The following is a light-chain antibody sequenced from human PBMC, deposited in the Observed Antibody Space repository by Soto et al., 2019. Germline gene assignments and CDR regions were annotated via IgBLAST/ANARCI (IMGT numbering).Light chain of an antibody. CDR3: QQSYRTPDT. CDR2: AAS. V-gene: IGKV1-39*01. Sequence: DIQLTQSPSSVSASVGDTGTITCRASQGISSWLGWYQQHTGKATKLLIYAASRVQRGARSRFSGSGPGTEFTPTISSLQPEDFGTYYCQQSYRTPDTVGQGTKVDIK. CDR1: QGISSW. J-gene: IGKJ2*01.